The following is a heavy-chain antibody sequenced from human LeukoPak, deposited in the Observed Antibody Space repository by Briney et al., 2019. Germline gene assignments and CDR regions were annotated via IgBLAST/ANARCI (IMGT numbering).Heavy chain of an antibody. CDR3: TKWNGYGDY. J-gene: IGHJ4*02. CDR1: GGSISSSSYY. D-gene: IGHD3-3*01. V-gene: IGHV3-23*01. CDR2: VSESGGST. Sequence: ETLSLTCTVSGGSISSSSYYWGWIRQPPGKGLEWVSGVSESGGSTYYTDSVKGRFTISRDNSRNTLYLQMNSLRAEDTAIYYCTKWNGYGDYWGQGILVTVSS.